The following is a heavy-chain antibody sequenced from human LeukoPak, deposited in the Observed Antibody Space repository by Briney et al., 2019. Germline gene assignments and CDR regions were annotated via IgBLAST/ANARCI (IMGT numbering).Heavy chain of an antibody. CDR1: GDSISSGGYY. J-gene: IGHJ6*02. V-gene: IGHV4-31*03. CDR2: IYYSGST. Sequence: PSETLSLTCTVSGDSISSGGYYWSWIRQHPGKGLEWIGYIYYSGSTYYNPSLKSRVTISVDTSKNQFSLKLSSVTAADTAVYYCARDSRGYCSSTSCPRLYYGMDVWGQGTTVTVSS. CDR3: ARDSRGYCSSTSCPRLYYGMDV. D-gene: IGHD2-2*01.